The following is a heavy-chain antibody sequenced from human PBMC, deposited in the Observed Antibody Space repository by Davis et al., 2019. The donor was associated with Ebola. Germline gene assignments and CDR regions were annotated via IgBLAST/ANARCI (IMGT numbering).Heavy chain of an antibody. CDR3: ARDSNYDFWSGPSMDV. CDR2: ISSSSSYI. J-gene: IGHJ6*02. D-gene: IGHD3-3*01. V-gene: IGHV3-21*01. CDR1: GFTFSSYS. Sequence: GESLKISCAASGFTFSSYSMNWVRQAPGKGLEWVSSISSSSSYIYYADSVKGRFTISRDNAKNSLYLQMNSLRAEDTAVYYCARDSNYDFWSGPSMDVWGQGTTVTVSS.